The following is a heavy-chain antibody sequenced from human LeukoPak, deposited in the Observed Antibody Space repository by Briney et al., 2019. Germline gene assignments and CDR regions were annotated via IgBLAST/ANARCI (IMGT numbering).Heavy chain of an antibody. Sequence: PSETLSLTCAVYGGSFSGYYWSWIRQPPGKGLEWIGYIYYSGSTNYNPSLKSRVTISVDTSKNQFSLKLSSVTAADTAVYYCARGPRTGAYYYYYGMDVWGQGTTVTVSS. CDR2: IYYSGST. CDR1: GGSFSGYY. D-gene: IGHD1-1*01. CDR3: ARGPRTGAYYYYYGMDV. V-gene: IGHV4-59*01. J-gene: IGHJ6*02.